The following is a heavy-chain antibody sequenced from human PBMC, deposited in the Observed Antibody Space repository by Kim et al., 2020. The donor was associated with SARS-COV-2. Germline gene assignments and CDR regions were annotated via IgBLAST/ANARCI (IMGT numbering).Heavy chain of an antibody. D-gene: IGHD3-22*01. V-gene: IGHV5-10-1*01. CDR3: ARQGNYYDSSGYSPDDY. CDR2: IDPSDSYT. J-gene: IGHJ4*02. Sequence: GESLKISCKGSGYSFTSYWISWVRQMPGKGLEWMGRIDPSDSYTNYSPSFQGHVTISADKSISTAYLQWSSLKASDTAMYYCARQGNYYDSSGYSPDDYCGQGTLVTVSS. CDR1: GYSFTSYW.